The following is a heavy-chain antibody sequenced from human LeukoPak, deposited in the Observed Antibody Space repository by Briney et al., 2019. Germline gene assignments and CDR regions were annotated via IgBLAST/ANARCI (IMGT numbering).Heavy chain of an antibody. CDR1: GGSFSGYY. J-gene: IGHJ3*02. CDR2: INHSGGT. CDR3: ASVRWDYYDSSLGAFDI. Sequence: SETLSLTCAVYGGSFSGYYWSWIRQPPGKGLEWIGEINHSGGTNYNPSLKSRVTISVDTSKNQFSLKLSSVTAADTAVYYCASVRWDYYDSSLGAFDIWGQGTMVTVSS. D-gene: IGHD3-22*01. V-gene: IGHV4-34*01.